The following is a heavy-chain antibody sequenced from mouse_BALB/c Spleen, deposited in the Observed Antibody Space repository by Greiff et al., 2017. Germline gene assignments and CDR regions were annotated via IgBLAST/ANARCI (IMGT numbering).Heavy chain of an antibody. J-gene: IGHJ4*01. D-gene: IGHD1-2*01. Sequence: EVQLQESGPGLVKPSQSLSLTCTVTGYSITSDYAWNWIRQFPGNKLEWMGYISYSGSTSYNPSLKSRISITRDTSKNQFFLQLNSVTTEDTATYYCARGSGATIHYYGYYAMDYWGQGTSVTVSS. CDR1: GYSITSDYA. CDR3: ARGSGATIHYYGYYAMDY. CDR2: ISYSGST. V-gene: IGHV3-2*02.